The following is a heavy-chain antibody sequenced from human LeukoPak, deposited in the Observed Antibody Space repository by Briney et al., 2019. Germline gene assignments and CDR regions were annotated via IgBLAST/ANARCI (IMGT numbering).Heavy chain of an antibody. V-gene: IGHV3-23*01. D-gene: IGHD6-19*01. CDR3: ARIHLINDSGWPNYYFDY. CDR1: GFTFSNYA. J-gene: IGHJ4*02. Sequence: GGSLRLSCAASGFTFSNYAMSWVRQAPGKGLEWVSDINGSGGRTYYADSVKGRFTISRDNSKNTLYLQMNSLRAEDTAVYYCARIHLINDSGWPNYYFDYWGQGTLVTVSS. CDR2: INGSGGRT.